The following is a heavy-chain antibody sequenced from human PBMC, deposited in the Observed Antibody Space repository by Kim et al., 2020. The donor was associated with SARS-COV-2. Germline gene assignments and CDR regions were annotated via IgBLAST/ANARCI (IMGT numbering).Heavy chain of an antibody. CDR1: GFTFSSYS. D-gene: IGHD6-13*01. Sequence: GGSLRLSCAASGFTFSSYSMNWVRQAPGKGLEWVSSISSSSSYIYYADSVKGRFTISRDNTKNSLYLQMNSLRAEDTAVYYCARDQEYSSSWPAYYYYGMDVWGQGTTVTVSS. V-gene: IGHV3-21*01. CDR3: ARDQEYSSSWPAYYYYGMDV. CDR2: ISSSSSYI. J-gene: IGHJ6*02.